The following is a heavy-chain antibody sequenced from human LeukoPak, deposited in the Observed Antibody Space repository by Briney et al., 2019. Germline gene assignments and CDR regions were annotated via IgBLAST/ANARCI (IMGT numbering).Heavy chain of an antibody. D-gene: IGHD3-22*01. J-gene: IGHJ4*02. CDR1: GGSISSYY. Sequence: PSETLSLTCTVSGGSISSYYWSWIRQPPGKGLEWIGYIYYSGSTNYNPSLKSRVTISVDTSKNQFSLKLSSVTAADTAVYYCARLDYYDSSALFDYWGQGTLVTVSS. CDR2: IYYSGST. V-gene: IGHV4-59*08. CDR3: ARLDYYDSSALFDY.